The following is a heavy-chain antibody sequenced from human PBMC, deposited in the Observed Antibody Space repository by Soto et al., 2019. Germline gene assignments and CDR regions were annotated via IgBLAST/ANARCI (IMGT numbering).Heavy chain of an antibody. J-gene: IGHJ4*02. CDR3: GRDCAGYSSGWCQRGGFDY. V-gene: IGHV3-33*01. CDR2: IWYDGSNK. CDR1: GFTFSSYG. D-gene: IGHD6-19*01. Sequence: QVQLVESGGGVVQPGRSLRLSCAASGFTFSSYGMHWVRQAPGKGLEWVAVIWYDGSNKYYADSVKGRFTISRDNSKNTLYLQMNSLRAEDTAVYYCGRDCAGYSSGWCQRGGFDYWGQGTLVTVSS.